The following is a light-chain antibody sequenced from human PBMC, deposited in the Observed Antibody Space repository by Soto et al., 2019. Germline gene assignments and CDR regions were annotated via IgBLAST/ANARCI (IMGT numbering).Light chain of an antibody. CDR1: QDIRTW. V-gene: IGKV1-12*01. Sequence: DIQMTQSPSSVSASVGDRVTITCRASQDIRTWLAWYQQKPGKAPKLLIYSASSLQTGVPSTFSGRGSGTEFTLTISSLQPGEFATYDCQQANSGPWTFGQGPKVEIK. CDR2: SAS. CDR3: QQANSGPWT. J-gene: IGKJ1*01.